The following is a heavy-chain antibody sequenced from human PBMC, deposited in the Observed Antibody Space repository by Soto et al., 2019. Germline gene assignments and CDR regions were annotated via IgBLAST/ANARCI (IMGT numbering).Heavy chain of an antibody. CDR3: ARNSGSYYKTLYYFDY. D-gene: IGHD1-26*01. J-gene: IGHJ4*02. CDR1: GGSISSYY. V-gene: IGHV4-59*01. CDR2: IYYSGST. Sequence: PSETLSLTCTVSGGSISSYYWSWIRQPPGKGLEWIGYIYYSGSTNYNPSLKSRVTISVDTSKNQFSLKLSSVTAADTAVYYCARNSGSYYKTLYYFDYWGQGTLVTVSS.